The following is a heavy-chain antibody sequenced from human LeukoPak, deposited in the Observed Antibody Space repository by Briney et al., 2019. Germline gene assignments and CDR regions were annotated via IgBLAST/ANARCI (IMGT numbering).Heavy chain of an antibody. V-gene: IGHV3-48*01. CDR3: VRDNPRCCGVIPSNIDDY. CDR2: INGGGSPI. D-gene: IGHD2/OR15-2a*01. Sequence: GGSLRLSCAASGFIFSRDSMNWVRQAPGKGLEWVAYINGGGSPIYYAASVRGRFTISRDNAKNSLYLQMNSLRAEDTAVYYCVRDNPRCCGVIPSNIDDYWGQGTLVTVSS. CDR1: GFIFSRDS. J-gene: IGHJ4*02.